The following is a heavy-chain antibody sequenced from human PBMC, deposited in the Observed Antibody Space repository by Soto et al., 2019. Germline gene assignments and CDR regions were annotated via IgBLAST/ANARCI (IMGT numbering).Heavy chain of an antibody. D-gene: IGHD3-10*01. CDR2: INGDGSGT. Sequence: EVQLVESGGGLVQPGGSLRLSCAASGFTFSSSWMHLVRQAPGKGLVWVSRINGDGSGTSYADFVKGRFTISRDDAKNTLFLQMNGLRAEDTTVYYCARGFFGSGTANDYWGQGTLVTVSS. J-gene: IGHJ4*02. CDR1: GFTFSSSW. CDR3: ARGFFGSGTANDY. V-gene: IGHV3-74*01.